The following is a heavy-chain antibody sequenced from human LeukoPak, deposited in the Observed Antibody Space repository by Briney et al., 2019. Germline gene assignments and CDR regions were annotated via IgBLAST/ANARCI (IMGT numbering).Heavy chain of an antibody. Sequence: GGSLRLSCAASGFTFSSHWMSWVRQAPGKGLEWVGRIRSKANSYATAYAASVKGRFTISRDDSKNTAYVQMNSLKTEYTAVYYCTRHSEMGATHYWGQGTLVTVSS. D-gene: IGHD1-26*01. CDR3: TRHSEMGATHY. CDR2: IRSKANSYAT. V-gene: IGHV3-73*01. J-gene: IGHJ4*02. CDR1: GFTFSSHW.